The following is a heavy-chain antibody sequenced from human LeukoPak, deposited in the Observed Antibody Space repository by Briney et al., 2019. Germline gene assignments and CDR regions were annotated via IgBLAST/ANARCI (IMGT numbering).Heavy chain of an antibody. V-gene: IGHV3-21*01. J-gene: IGHJ4*02. CDR3: ARDAVLIGLDY. CDR1: GFTFISYS. CDR2: ISSSSSYI. Sequence: GGSLRLSCAASGFTFISYSMNWVCQAPGKGLEWVSSISSSSSYIYYADSVKGRFTISRDNAKNSLYLQMNSLRAEDTAVYYCARDAVLIGLDYWGQGTQVTVSP.